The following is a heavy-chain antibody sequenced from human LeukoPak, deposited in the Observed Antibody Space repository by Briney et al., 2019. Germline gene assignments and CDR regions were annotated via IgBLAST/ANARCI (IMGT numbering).Heavy chain of an antibody. CDR3: ARGGFWSGYRFFDY. CDR2: ISSGSSTI. J-gene: IGHJ4*02. Sequence: SGGSLRLSCAASGFTFSTYSMNWVRQAPGKGLEWVSYISSGSSTIYYADSVKGRLTISKDNAKNSLYLQMNSLRAVDTAVYYCARGGFWSGYRFFDYWGQGTLVTVSS. CDR1: GFTFSTYS. V-gene: IGHV3-48*01. D-gene: IGHD3-3*01.